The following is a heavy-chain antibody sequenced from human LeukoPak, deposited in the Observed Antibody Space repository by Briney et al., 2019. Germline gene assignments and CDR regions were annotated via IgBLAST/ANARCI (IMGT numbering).Heavy chain of an antibody. CDR1: GGTFSSYA. CDR2: IIPIFGTA. J-gene: IGHJ6*03. V-gene: IGHV1-69*06. CDR3: ATVSYYYYYMDV. Sequence: ASVKVSCKASGGTFSSYAISWVRQAPGQGLEWMGGIIPIFGTANYAQKFQGRVTMTEDTSTDTAYMELSSLRSEDTAVYYCATVSYYYYYMDVWGKGTTVTVSS.